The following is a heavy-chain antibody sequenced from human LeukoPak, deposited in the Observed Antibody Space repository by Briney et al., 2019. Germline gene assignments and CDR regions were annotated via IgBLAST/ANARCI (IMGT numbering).Heavy chain of an antibody. Sequence: ASVKVSCKASGYTFTSYGISWVRQAPGQGLEWMGWISAYNGNTNYAQKLQGRVTITADKSTSTAYMELSSLRSEDTAVYYCASRVGYSGYESWGQGTLVTVSS. J-gene: IGHJ4*02. CDR3: ASRVGYSGYES. D-gene: IGHD5-12*01. CDR1: GYTFTSYG. V-gene: IGHV1-18*01. CDR2: ISAYNGNT.